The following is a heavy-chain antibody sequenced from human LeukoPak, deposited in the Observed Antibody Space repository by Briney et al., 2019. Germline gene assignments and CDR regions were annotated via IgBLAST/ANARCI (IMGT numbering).Heavy chain of an antibody. CDR3: ARDWFGLHF. V-gene: IGHV3-48*01. Sequence: PGGSLRLSCVASEFTFSTYSMNWVRQAPGKGLEWVSYISSSTVHYADSVKGRFTISRDNAQNSLYLQMDSPRAEDTAVYYCARDWFGLHFWSQGTLVTVSS. D-gene: IGHD3-10*01. CDR1: EFTFSTYS. J-gene: IGHJ4*02. CDR2: ISSSTV.